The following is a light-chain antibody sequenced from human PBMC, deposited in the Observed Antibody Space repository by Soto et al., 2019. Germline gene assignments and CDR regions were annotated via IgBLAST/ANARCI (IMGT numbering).Light chain of an antibody. CDR2: GTS. V-gene: IGKV3D-20*02. CDR1: QSVSSNN. CDR3: QQRRNWPLT. Sequence: EIVLTQSPGTRSLSPGERATLSCRASQSVSSNNLAWYQQKRGQAPSLLIYGTSYRASGTPDRFSGSGSGTDFTLIISSLESEDFAVYYCQQRRNWPLTFGGGTKVEIK. J-gene: IGKJ4*01.